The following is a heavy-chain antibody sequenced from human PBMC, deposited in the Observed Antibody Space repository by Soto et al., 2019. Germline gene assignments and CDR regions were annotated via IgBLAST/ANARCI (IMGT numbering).Heavy chain of an antibody. CDR1: GYSFTSYL. CDR3: ARRYSGSTTFNSFDS. D-gene: IGHD5-18*01. J-gene: IGHJ5*01. CDR2: IYPGDSDT. V-gene: IGHV5-51*01. Sequence: XESLIISGKGSGYSFTSYLIGWVRQVPGKGLEWREIIYPGDSDTRYRPSFQGQVTISADKSISTAYMQRSSLKASDTAMYYCARRYSGSTTFNSFDSWGQGTLVTVSS.